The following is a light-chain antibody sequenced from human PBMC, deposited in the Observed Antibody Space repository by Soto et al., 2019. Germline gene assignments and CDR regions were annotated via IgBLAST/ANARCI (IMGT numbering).Light chain of an antibody. CDR1: QSISSSY. J-gene: IGKJ4*01. V-gene: IGKV3-20*01. CDR2: GAS. CDR3: QQNGSSPIT. Sequence: EIVLTQSPGTLSLSPGERATLSCRASQSISSSYSSWYQQKPGQAPRLLIYGASSRATGIPDRFSGSGSGTDFSLTISRLEHEELAVYYCQQNGSSPITLGRGTKVGIK.